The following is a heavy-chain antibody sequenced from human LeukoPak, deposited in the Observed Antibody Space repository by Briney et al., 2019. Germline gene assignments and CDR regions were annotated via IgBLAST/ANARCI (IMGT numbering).Heavy chain of an antibody. CDR3: ARANYYDSSGYGY. CDR1: GGSIGSGSYY. CDR2: IYTSGST. J-gene: IGHJ4*02. Sequence: PSETLSLTCTVSGGSIGSGSYYWSWIRQPAGKGLEWIGRIYTSGSTNYNPSLKSRVTISVDTSKNQFSLKLSSVTAADTAVYYCARANYYDSSGYGYWGQGTLVTVSS. V-gene: IGHV4-61*02. D-gene: IGHD3-22*01.